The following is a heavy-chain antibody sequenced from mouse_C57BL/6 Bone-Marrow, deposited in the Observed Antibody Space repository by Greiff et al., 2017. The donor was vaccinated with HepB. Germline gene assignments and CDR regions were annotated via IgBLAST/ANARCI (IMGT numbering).Heavy chain of an antibody. J-gene: IGHJ4*01. CDR2: IYPGDGDT. V-gene: IGHV1-82*01. CDR1: GYAFSSSW. CDR3: EKRGYYYTMDY. Sequence: QVQLKESGPELVKPGASVKISCKASGYAFSSSWMNWVKQRPGKGLEWIGRIYPGDGDTNYNGKFKGKATLTADKSSSTAYIQLSSLTSEDSAVYFYEKRGYYYTMDYWGQGTSVSVSS.